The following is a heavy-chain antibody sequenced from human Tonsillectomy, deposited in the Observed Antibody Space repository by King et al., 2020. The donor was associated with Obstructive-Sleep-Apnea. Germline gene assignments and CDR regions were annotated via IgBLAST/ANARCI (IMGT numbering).Heavy chain of an antibody. V-gene: IGHV5-10-1*04. CDR1: GYSFTSYW. J-gene: IGHJ4*02. D-gene: IGHD1-26*01. Sequence: QLVQSGAEVKKPGESLRISCKGSGYSFTSYWISWVRQKPGKGLEWMVRIDPSDSYTNYSPSFQGQSTISVDKSISTAYLQWSSLKASDTAMYYCARSGSYYGGVDYWGQGTLVTVSS. CDR2: IDPSDSYT. CDR3: ARSGSYYGGVDY.